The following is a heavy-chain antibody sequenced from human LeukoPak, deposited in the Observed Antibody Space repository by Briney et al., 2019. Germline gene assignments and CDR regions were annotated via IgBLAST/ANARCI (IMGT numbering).Heavy chain of an antibody. CDR2: IYYSGST. Sequence: PSETLSLTCTVSGGSISSSSYYWGWIRQPPGKGLEWIGSIYYSGSTYYNPSLKSRVTISVDTSKNQFSLKLSSVTAADTAVYYCARGRGNRSYYYYYYMDVWGKGTTVTVSS. V-gene: IGHV4-39*07. CDR1: GGSISSSSYY. J-gene: IGHJ6*03. CDR3: ARGRGNRSYYYYYYMDV. D-gene: IGHD1-14*01.